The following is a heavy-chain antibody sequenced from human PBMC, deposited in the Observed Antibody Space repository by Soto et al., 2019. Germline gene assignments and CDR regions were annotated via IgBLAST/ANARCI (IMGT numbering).Heavy chain of an antibody. CDR3: VRGVRYGITMVRAP. V-gene: IGHV1-2*02. CDR2: INPNSGGT. CDR1: GYTFTGYY. Sequence: ASVKVSCKASGYTFTGYYMHWVRQAPGQGLEWMGWINPNSGGTNYAQKFQGRVTMTRDTSISTAYMELSRLRSDDTAVYYCVRGVRYGITMVRAPWAQGTLVTAPQ. D-gene: IGHD3-10*01. J-gene: IGHJ5*02.